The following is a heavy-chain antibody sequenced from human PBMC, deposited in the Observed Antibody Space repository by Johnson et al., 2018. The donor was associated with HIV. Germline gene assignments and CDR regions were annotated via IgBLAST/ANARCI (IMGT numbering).Heavy chain of an antibody. J-gene: IGHJ3*02. CDR1: GFIVSSNY. D-gene: IGHD3-22*01. V-gene: IGHV3-66*01. CDR3: ARDPHYYDSTAVDI. CDR2: IYSGGST. Sequence: VQLVESGGGLVQPGGSLRLSCVASGFIVSSNYMSWVRQAPGKGLDWVSVIYSGGSTYYADSVQGRFTISRDNSKNTLYLQINSRRAEDTAVYYCARDPHYYDSTAVDIWGQGTMVTVSS.